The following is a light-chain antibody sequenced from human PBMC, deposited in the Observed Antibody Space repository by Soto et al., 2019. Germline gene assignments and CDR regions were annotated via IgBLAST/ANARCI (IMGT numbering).Light chain of an antibody. CDR3: NSRASGTTYV. CDR2: EVS. Sequence: HSALTQPASVSGSPGQSITISCIGTSSDVGAYNYVSWYQQLPGKAPKLMIYEVSNRPSGISNRFSGSKSGNTASLTISGLQTEDEADYYCNSRASGTTYVFGTGTKVTVL. CDR1: SSDVGAYNY. J-gene: IGLJ1*01. V-gene: IGLV2-14*01.